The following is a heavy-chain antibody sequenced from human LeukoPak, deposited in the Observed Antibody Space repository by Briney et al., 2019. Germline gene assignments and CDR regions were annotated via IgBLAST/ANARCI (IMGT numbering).Heavy chain of an antibody. J-gene: IGHJ4*02. CDR2: INPNSGGT. V-gene: IGHV1-2*02. Sequence: ASVKVSCKASGYTFTGYYMHWVRQAPGQGLEWMGWINPNSGGTNYAQKFQGRVTMTRDTSISTAYMELSRLRSDDTAVYYCARDVEPGIAVAGSFGYWGQGTLVTVSS. CDR3: ARDVEPGIAVAGSFGY. D-gene: IGHD6-19*01. CDR1: GYTFTGYY.